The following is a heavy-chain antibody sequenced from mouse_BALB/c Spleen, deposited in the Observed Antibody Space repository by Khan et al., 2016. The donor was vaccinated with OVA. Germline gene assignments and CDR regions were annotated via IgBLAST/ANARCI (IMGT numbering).Heavy chain of an antibody. J-gene: IGHJ4*01. CDR1: GHTFTNFG. CDR3: ARPPYFSYAMDN. Sequence: QIQLVQSGPELKKPGETVKISCKASGHTFTNFGMNWVKQAPGKGLKWMGWINTYTGEPTYADDFNGRFAFSLEASASTAYLQINNLTNEDTATLFCARPPYFSYAMDNWGQGTLVTVSS. V-gene: IGHV9-3-1*01. D-gene: IGHD2-10*01. CDR2: INTYTGEP.